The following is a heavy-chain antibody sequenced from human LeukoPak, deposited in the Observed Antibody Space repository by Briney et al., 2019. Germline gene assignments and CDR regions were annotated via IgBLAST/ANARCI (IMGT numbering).Heavy chain of an antibody. V-gene: IGHV4-39*07. Sequence: SETLSLTCTVSGGSISSSSYYWGWIRQPPGKGLEWIGSTYYSGSTYYNPSLKSRVTISVDTSKNQFSLKLSSVTAADTAVYYCPRDYYYGSGSYYNPLYFDYWGQGTLVTVSS. D-gene: IGHD3-10*01. CDR1: GGSISSSSYY. J-gene: IGHJ4*02. CDR2: TYYSGST. CDR3: PRDYYYGSGSYYNPLYFDY.